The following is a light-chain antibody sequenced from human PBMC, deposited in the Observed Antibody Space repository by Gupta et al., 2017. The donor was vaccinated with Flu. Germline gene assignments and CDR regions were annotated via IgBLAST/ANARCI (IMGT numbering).Light chain of an antibody. V-gene: IGLV1-40*01. CDR1: SSNIGAGYD. CDR3: QSYDSSLSGWV. Sequence: ISCTGSSSNIGAGYDVHWYQQLPGTAPKLLIYGNSNRPSGVPDRFSGSKSGTSASLAITGLQAEDEADYYCQSYDSSLSGWVFGGGTKLTVL. CDR2: GNS. J-gene: IGLJ3*02.